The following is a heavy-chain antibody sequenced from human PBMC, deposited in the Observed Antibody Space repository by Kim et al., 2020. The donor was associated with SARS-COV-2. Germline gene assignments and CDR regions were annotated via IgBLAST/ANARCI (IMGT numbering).Heavy chain of an antibody. J-gene: IGHJ5*02. CDR1: GFPISSGYY. CDR3: GRGPGYRGNAGDP. D-gene: IGHD5-12*01. CDR2: IYHSGST. Sequence: SETLSLTCTVSGFPISSGYYWGWIRQPPGGGREGIWSIYHSGSTDYNPPPKSRVIISVEPSKKKYSLLLGSAAAAATAAYYCGRGPGYRGNAGDPWGQGTLVTVSS. V-gene: IGHV4-38-2*02.